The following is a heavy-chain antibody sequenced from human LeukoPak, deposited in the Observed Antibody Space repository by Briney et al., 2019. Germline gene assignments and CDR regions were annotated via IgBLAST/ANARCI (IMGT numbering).Heavy chain of an antibody. D-gene: IGHD2-2*01. CDR3: ARHSRLGPLYCSSTSCPFDY. CDR1: GGSISSYY. V-gene: IGHV4-59*08. J-gene: IGHJ4*02. CDR2: IYYSGST. Sequence: SETLSLTCTVSGGSISSYYWSWIRQPPGKGLEWIGYIYYSGSTNYNPSLKCRVTISVDTSKNQFSLKLSSVTAADTAVYYCARHSRLGPLYCSSTSCPFDYWGQGTLVTVSS.